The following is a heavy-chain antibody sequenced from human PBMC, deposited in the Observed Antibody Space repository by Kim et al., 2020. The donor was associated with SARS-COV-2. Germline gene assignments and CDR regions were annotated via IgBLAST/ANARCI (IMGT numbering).Heavy chain of an antibody. V-gene: IGHV3-23*01. J-gene: IGHJ4*02. CDR2: ISGRGGST. CDR1: GFTFSTYA. D-gene: IGHD3-3*01. Sequence: GGSLRLSCATSGFTFSTSGFTFSTYAMSWVRQAPGKGLEWVSAISGRGGSTYYADSVKGRFTISRDNSKNTLYLQMNSLRAADTAVYYCAKEPSDPLLEYYFDFWGQGTLVTVSS. CDR3: AKEPSDPLLEYYFDF.